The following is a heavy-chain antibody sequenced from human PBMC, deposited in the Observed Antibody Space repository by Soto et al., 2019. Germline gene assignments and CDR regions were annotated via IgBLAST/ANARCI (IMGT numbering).Heavy chain of an antibody. D-gene: IGHD2-21*02. CDR3: AQEDCRGGDCYSRAGYYFDY. CDR1: GGSISSSSYY. CDR2: IYYSGST. J-gene: IGHJ4*02. V-gene: IGHV4-39*01. Sequence: QLQLQESGPGLVKPSETLSLTCTVSGGSISSSSYYWGWIRQPPGKGLEWIGRIYYSGSTYYNPSLKSRVTISVATSKNQFSLKLSCVTAADTAVYYCAQEDCRGGDCYSRAGYYFDYWGQGTLVTVSS.